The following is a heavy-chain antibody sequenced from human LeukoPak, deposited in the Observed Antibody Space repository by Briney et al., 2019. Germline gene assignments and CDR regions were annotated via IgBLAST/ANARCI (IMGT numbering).Heavy chain of an antibody. V-gene: IGHV3-33*01. CDR2: IWDDGSNK. CDR3: ARDQGLRRGGYYFDY. J-gene: IGHJ4*02. Sequence: GGSLRLSCAASGLTFSSYGTHWVRHAPGKGMEWVAVIWDDGSNKNYADSVKGRFTISRDNSKNTLYLQMNSLRAEDTAVYYCARDQGLRRGGYYFDYWGQGTLVTVSS. D-gene: IGHD4-17*01. CDR1: GLTFSSYG.